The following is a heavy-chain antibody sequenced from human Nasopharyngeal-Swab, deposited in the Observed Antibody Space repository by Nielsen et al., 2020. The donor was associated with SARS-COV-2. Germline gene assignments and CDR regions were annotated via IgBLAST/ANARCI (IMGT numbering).Heavy chain of an antibody. V-gene: IGHV4-4*02. CDR2: IYHSGST. D-gene: IGHD6-19*01. CDR1: GGSISSSNW. CDR3: ARASAVAGTYYYMDV. Sequence: SETLSLTCAVSGGSISSSNWWRWVRQPPGKGLEWIGEIYHSGSTNYNPSLKSPVTISVDKSKNQFSLKLSSVTAADTAVYYCARASAVAGTYYYMDVWGKGTTVTVSS. J-gene: IGHJ6*03.